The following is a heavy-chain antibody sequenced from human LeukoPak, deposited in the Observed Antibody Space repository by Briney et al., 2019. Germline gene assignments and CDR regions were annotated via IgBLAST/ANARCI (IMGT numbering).Heavy chain of an antibody. J-gene: IGHJ4*02. Sequence: GGSLRLSCAAYGFTFDDYAMHWVRQAPGKGLEWVSGISWNSGSIGYADSVKGRFTISRDNAKNSLYLQMNSLRAEDTALYYCASGAVAGTRGYFDYWGQGTLVTVSS. V-gene: IGHV3-9*01. CDR2: ISWNSGSI. D-gene: IGHD6-19*01. CDR1: GFTFDDYA. CDR3: ASGAVAGTRGYFDY.